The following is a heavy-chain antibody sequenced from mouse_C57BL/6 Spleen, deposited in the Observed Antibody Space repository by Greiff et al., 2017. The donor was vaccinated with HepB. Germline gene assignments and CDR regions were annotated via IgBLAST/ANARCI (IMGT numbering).Heavy chain of an antibody. J-gene: IGHJ4*01. V-gene: IGHV5-9-1*02. CDR3: TRDHVYTTHYYAMDY. CDR1: GFTFSSYA. D-gene: IGHD1-1*01. CDR2: ISSGGDYI. Sequence: EVMLVESGEGLVKPGGSLKLSCAASGFTFSSYAMSWVRQTPEKRLEWVAYISSGGDYIYYADTVKGRFTISRDNARNTLYLQMSSLKSEDTAMYYCTRDHVYTTHYYAMDYWGQGTSVTVSS.